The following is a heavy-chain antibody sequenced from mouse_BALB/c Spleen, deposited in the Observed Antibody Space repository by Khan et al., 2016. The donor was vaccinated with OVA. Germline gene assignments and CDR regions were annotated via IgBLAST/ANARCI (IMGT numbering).Heavy chain of an antibody. J-gene: IGHJ4*01. D-gene: IGHD1-2*01. CDR2: INTYTGEP. CDR3: AREVGYRYAMDY. CDR1: GYTFTNYG. Sequence: QIQLVQSGPELKKPGETVKISCKASGYTFTNYGMNWVKQAPGKGLKWMGWINTYTGEPTYADDFKGRFAFSLETSASTAYLQINNLKNEDTATYFCAREVGYRYAMDYWGQGTSVTDSS. V-gene: IGHV9-3-1*01.